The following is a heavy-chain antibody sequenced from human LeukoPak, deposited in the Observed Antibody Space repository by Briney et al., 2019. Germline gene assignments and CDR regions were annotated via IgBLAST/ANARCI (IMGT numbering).Heavy chain of an antibody. CDR2: IKSDGSST. CDR1: GFPFSSYW. D-gene: IGHD4-17*01. V-gene: IGHV3-74*01. Sequence: GGSLRLSCAASGFPFSSYWMHWVRQAPGKGLAWVSRIKSDGSSTNYADSVKGRFTIPRDNAKNTLYLQMNSLRAEDTAVYYCTRDGDYGVDYWGQGTLVTVSS. J-gene: IGHJ4*02. CDR3: TRDGDYGVDY.